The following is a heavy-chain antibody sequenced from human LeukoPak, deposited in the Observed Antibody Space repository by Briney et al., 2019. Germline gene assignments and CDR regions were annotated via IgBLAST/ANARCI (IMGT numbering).Heavy chain of an antibody. Sequence: PSETLSLTCAVYGGSFSGYYWSWIRQPPGKGLEWIGEINHSGSTNYNPSLKSRVTISVDTSKNQFSLKLSSVTAADTAVYYCARYPCPHSSGCDYWGQGTLVTVSS. V-gene: IGHV4-34*01. J-gene: IGHJ4*02. CDR3: ARYPCPHSSGCDY. CDR1: GGSFSGYY. D-gene: IGHD6-19*01. CDR2: INHSGST.